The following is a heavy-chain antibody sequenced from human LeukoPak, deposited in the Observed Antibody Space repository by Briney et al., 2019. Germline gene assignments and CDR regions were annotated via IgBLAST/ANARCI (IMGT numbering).Heavy chain of an antibody. CDR2: IYTRGST. J-gene: IGHJ3*02. D-gene: IGHD2-15*01. V-gene: IGHV4-4*07. Sequence: SETLSLTCTVSGGSINNYYWSWIRQPAGKGLEWIWRIYTRGSTNYNPSRKSRVTMSVDTSKNQFSLKLSSVTAAYTAVYYCARGRYCSADICSGGDAFDIWGQGTMVSVSS. CDR3: ARGRYCSADICSGGDAFDI. CDR1: GGSINNYY.